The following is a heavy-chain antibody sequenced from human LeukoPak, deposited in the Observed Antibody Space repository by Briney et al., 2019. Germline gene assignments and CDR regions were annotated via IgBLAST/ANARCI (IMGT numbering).Heavy chain of an antibody. V-gene: IGHV3-30*01. Sequence: GRSLRLSCAASGFTFSSYAMHWVRQAPGKGLEWVAVISYDGSNKYYADSVKGRFTISRDNSKNTLYLQMNSLRAEDTAVYYCARDRHIQRGHFAYYFDYWGQGTLVTVSS. CDR1: GFTFSSYA. D-gene: IGHD5-18*01. CDR3: ARDRHIQRGHFAYYFDY. J-gene: IGHJ4*02. CDR2: ISYDGSNK.